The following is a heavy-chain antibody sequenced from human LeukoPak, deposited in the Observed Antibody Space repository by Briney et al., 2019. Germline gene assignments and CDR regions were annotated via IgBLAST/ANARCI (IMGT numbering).Heavy chain of an antibody. D-gene: IGHD2-21*02. V-gene: IGHV4-39*07. CDR1: GGSISTSSYY. CDR2: IYYSGST. J-gene: IGHJ4*02. Sequence: SETLSLTCTVSGGSISTSSYYWGWIRQPPGKGLECIGNIYYSGSTYYNPSLKSRVTISVDTSKNQFSLKLSSVTAADTAVYYCARDAVTANQHFFDYWGQGTLVTVSS. CDR3: ARDAVTANQHFFDY.